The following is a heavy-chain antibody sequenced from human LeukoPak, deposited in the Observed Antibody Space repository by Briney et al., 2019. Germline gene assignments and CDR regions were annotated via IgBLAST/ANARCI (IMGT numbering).Heavy chain of an antibody. V-gene: IGHV4-34*01. Sequence: PSETLSLTCAVYGGSFSGYYWSWIRQPPGKGLEWIGEINHSGSTNYNPSLKSRVTISVHTSKNQFSLKLSSVTAADTAVYYCARHDHYGSGRGADYWGQGTLVTVSS. CDR2: INHSGST. J-gene: IGHJ4*02. CDR3: ARHDHYGSGRGADY. D-gene: IGHD3-10*01. CDR1: GGSFSGYY.